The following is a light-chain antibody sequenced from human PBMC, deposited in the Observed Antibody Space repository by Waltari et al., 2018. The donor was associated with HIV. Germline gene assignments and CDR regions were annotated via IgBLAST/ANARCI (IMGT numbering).Light chain of an antibody. CDR1: HDVNNW. Sequence: DIQMTQSPSTLSASVGDRVTITCRTSHDVNNWMAWYQQKSGKAPKLLIHKASLLDYGVPSIFSGSASGTRFTLIIDSLQPDDFATYYCQQYNSDFYTFGQGTKL. CDR2: KAS. CDR3: QQYNSDFYT. V-gene: IGKV1-5*03. J-gene: IGKJ5*01.